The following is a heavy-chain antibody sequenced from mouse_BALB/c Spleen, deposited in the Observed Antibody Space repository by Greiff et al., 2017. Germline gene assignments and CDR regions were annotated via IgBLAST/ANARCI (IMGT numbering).Heavy chain of an antibody. CDR3: ARVDYYGSSQGYFDV. CDR2: ISSGGSYT. Sequence: EVHLVESGGGLVKPGGSLKLSCAASGFAFSSYDMSWVRQTPEKRLEWVAEISSGGSYTYYPDTVTGRFTISRDNAKNTLYLEMSSLRSEDTAMYYCARVDYYGSSQGYFDVWGAGTTVTVSS. V-gene: IGHV5-9-4*01. J-gene: IGHJ1*01. CDR1: GFAFSSYD. D-gene: IGHD1-1*01.